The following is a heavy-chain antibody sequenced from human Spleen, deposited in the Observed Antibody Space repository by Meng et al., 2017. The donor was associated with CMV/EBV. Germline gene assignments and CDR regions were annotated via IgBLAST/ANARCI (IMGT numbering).Heavy chain of an antibody. J-gene: IGHJ4*02. CDR2: IYSGGST. V-gene: IGHV3-53*01. CDR3: ARGGATRGGGLGSELDY. D-gene: IGHD5-12*01. CDR1: GFTVSSHY. Sequence: GESLKISCAASGFTVSSHYMNWVRQAPGKGLEWVSVIYSGGSTYYADSVKGRFTISRDNPKNTLYLQMNSLRAEDTAVYYCARGGATRGGGLGSELDYWGQGTLVTVSS.